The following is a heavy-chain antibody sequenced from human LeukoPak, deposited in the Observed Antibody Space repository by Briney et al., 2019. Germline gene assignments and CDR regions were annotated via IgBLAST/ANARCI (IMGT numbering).Heavy chain of an antibody. CDR1: GGSVCSGSYY. J-gene: IGHJ6*04. CDR2: IYYSGCT. D-gene: IGHD2-2*01. V-gene: IGHV4-61*01. Sequence: PSETLSLTCTVSGGSVCSGSYYWSWIQQPPGKGLEWIGYIYYSGCTNYNPSLKTRVNISVETSQNQFPLKLSSVTDADTAGYYCARDGLPQVVPAAMTGYYGMDVWGKGTTVTVSS. CDR3: ARDGLPQVVPAAMTGYYGMDV.